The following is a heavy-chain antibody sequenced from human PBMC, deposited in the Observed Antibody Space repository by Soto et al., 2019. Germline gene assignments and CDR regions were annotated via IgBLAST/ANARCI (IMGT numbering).Heavy chain of an antibody. CDR3: ARVFTPNIAAAGTFDY. V-gene: IGHV4-4*02. CDR1: GDSISSSNW. D-gene: IGHD6-13*01. Sequence: SETLSLTCTVSGDSISSSNWWSWVRQPPGKGLEWIGEIYHSGSTNYNPSLKSRVTISVDKSKNQFSLRLTSMTAADTAVYYCARVFTPNIAAAGTFDYWGQGTLVTVS. CDR2: IYHSGST. J-gene: IGHJ4*02.